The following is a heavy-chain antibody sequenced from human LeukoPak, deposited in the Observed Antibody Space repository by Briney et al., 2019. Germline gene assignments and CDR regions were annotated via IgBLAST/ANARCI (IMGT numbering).Heavy chain of an antibody. CDR2: IYYSGTT. V-gene: IGHV4-31*03. CDR3: ARASRLGELSLGY. J-gene: IGHJ4*02. Sequence: SQTLSLTCTVSGGSINNDGHYWSWIRQHPGKGLEWIGYIYYSGTTYYNPSLKSRVTISVGTSKNQFPLQLSSVTAADTAVYYCARASRLGELSLGYWGQGTLVTVS. CDR1: GGSINNDGHY. D-gene: IGHD3-16*02.